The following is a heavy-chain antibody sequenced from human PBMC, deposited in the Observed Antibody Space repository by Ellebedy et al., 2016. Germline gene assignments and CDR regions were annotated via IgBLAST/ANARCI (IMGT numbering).Heavy chain of an antibody. V-gene: IGHV3-74*01. J-gene: IGHJ4*02. CDR1: GFTLSSFF. Sequence: GGSLRLSXAASGFTLSSFFMHWVRRAPGKGLVWVSRINSDGNIASYAESVKGRFTISRDNAKNTLYLQMNSLRAEDTAVYYCVNVLGGYWGQGTLVTVSS. CDR2: INSDGNIA. CDR3: VNVLGGY. D-gene: IGHD3-16*01.